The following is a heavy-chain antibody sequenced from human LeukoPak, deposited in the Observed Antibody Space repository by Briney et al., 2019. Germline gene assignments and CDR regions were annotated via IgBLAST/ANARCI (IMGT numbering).Heavy chain of an antibody. CDR2: IIPIFGTA. V-gene: IGHV1-69*05. CDR3: ARVGGYDQYFDY. D-gene: IGHD5-12*01. CDR1: GYTFTSYA. J-gene: IGHJ4*02. Sequence: ASVKVSCKASGYTFTSYAISWVRQAPGQGLEWMGGIIPIFGTANYAQKFQGRVTITTDESTSTAYMELSSLRSEDTAVYYCARVGGYDQYFDYWGQGTLVTVSS.